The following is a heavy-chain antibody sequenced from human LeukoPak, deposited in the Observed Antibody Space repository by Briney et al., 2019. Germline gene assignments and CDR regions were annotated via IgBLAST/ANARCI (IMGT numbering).Heavy chain of an antibody. CDR1: GFAFGSEA. Sequence: GGSLRLSCAVSGFAFGSEAMSWVRQAPGKGLEWVSAISGSGGSTYYADSVKGRFTISRDNSKNTLYLQMNSLRAEDTAVYYCARPIFGVVIQYYFDYWGQGTLVTVSS. J-gene: IGHJ4*02. CDR3: ARPIFGVVIQYYFDY. D-gene: IGHD3-3*01. CDR2: ISGSGGST. V-gene: IGHV3-23*01.